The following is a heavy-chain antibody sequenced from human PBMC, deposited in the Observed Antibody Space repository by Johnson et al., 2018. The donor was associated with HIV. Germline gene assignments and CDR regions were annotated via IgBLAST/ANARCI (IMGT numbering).Heavy chain of an antibody. CDR3: ARGGGSYYSGAFDI. Sequence: EVQLVESGGGLVKPGGSLRVSCAASRFTFNDYVMSWVRQAPGKGLEWVSGINWNGGSTGYADSVRGRFTISRDNAKNSLYLQMNSLRAEDTALYYCARGGGSYYSGAFDIWGQGTMVTVSS. CDR1: RFTFNDYV. CDR2: INWNGGST. J-gene: IGHJ3*02. V-gene: IGHV3-20*04. D-gene: IGHD1-26*01.